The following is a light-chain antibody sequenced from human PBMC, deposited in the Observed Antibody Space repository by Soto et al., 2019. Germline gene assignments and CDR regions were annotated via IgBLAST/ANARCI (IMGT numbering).Light chain of an antibody. V-gene: IGKV3-15*01. Sequence: EVVMTQSPATLSVSPGERVTFSCRASQSVTTNLAWYQHKPGQSPRLLISDASAGASGIPPRFSGSGSGTEFTLTIDRLQSADFAVYYCQQYDRWPVTFGGGTKVDI. CDR2: DAS. J-gene: IGKJ4*01. CDR3: QQYDRWPVT. CDR1: QSVTTN.